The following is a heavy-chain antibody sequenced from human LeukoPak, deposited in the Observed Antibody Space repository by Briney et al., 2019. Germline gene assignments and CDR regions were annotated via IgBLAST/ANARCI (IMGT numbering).Heavy chain of an antibody. CDR2: IYYSGST. CDR1: GGSISSYY. J-gene: IGHJ4*02. V-gene: IGHV4-59*01. Sequence: SETLSLTCTVSGGSISSYYWSWIRQPPVKGLEWIGYIYYSGSTNYNPSLKSRVTISVDTSKNQFSLKLSSVTAADTAVYYCARVGRYGYNLEYFDYWGQGTLVTVSS. D-gene: IGHD5-24*01. CDR3: ARVGRYGYNLEYFDY.